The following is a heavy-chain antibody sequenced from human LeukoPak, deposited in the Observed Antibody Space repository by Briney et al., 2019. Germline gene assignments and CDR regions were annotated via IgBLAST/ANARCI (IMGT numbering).Heavy chain of an antibody. J-gene: IGHJ4*02. CDR1: GSTFSSYA. Sequence: GGSLRLSCAATGSTFSSYAMSWVRQAPGKGLEWVSAISGSGGSTYYADSVKGRFTISRDNSKNTLYLQMNSLRAEDTAVYYCASRITMIAGDYWGQGTLVTVSS. CDR2: ISGSGGST. D-gene: IGHD3-22*01. CDR3: ASRITMIAGDY. V-gene: IGHV3-23*01.